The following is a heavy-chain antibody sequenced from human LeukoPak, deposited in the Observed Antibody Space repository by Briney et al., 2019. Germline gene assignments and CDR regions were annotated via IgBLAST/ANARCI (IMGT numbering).Heavy chain of an antibody. D-gene: IGHD6-13*01. CDR1: GFTFSSYG. CDR2: ISYDGSNK. J-gene: IGHJ5*02. CDR3: AKGSYSSIRNWFDP. Sequence: PGGSLRLSCAASGFTFSSYGMHWVRQAPGKGLEWVAVISYDGSNKYYADSVKGRFTISRDNSKNTLYLQMNSLRAEDTAVYYCAKGSYSSIRNWFDPWGQGTLVTVSS. V-gene: IGHV3-30*18.